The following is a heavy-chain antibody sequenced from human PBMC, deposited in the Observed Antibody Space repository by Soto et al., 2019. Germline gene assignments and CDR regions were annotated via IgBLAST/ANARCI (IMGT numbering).Heavy chain of an antibody. CDR3: ARVERNDVCGFFDS. D-gene: IGHD1-1*01. CDR2: IYYSGRT. CDR1: GGSISGGGYY. Sequence: QVQLHESGPGLVKSSQTLSLTCTVSGGSISGGGYYWGWIRQHPGKGLGWIGNIYYSGRTNYHPSLKSRVSLSVDTSESQFSLDLRSVTAADTAVYYCARVERNDVCGFFDSWGQGTLVTVSS. J-gene: IGHJ4*02. V-gene: IGHV4-31*03.